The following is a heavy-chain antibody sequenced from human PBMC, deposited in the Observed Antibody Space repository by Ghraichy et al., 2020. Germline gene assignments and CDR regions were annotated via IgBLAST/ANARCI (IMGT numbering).Heavy chain of an antibody. CDR3: RLYGDHGWFDP. V-gene: IGHV4-39*01. CDR2: IYYSGST. D-gene: IGHD4-17*01. J-gene: IGHJ5*02. Sequence: SETLSLTCTVSGGSISSSSYYWGWIRQPPGKGLEWIGSIYYSGSTYYNPSLKSRVTISVDTSKNQFSLKLSSVTAADTAVYYCRLYGDHGWFDPWGQGTLVTVSS. CDR1: GGSISSSSYY.